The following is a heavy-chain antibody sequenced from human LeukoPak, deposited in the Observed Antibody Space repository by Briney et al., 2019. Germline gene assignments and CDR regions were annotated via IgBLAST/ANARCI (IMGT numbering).Heavy chain of an antibody. CDR1: GYTFTSYY. V-gene: IGHV1-46*01. D-gene: IGHD4-23*01. CDR2: INPSGGST. J-gene: IGHJ6*03. CDR3: ARHRPLPMTTVVTESFGGYYYYMDV. Sequence: ASVKVSCKASGYTFTSYYMHWVRQAPGPGLEWMGIINPSGGSTSYAQKFQGRVTMTRDMSTSTVYMELRSLRSEDTAVYYCARHRPLPMTTVVTESFGGYYYYMDVWGKGTTVTISS.